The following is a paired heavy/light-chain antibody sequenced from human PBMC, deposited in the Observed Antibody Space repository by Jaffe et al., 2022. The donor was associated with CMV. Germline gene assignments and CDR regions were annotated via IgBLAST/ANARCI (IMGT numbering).Light chain of an antibody. CDR1: SLRSYY. V-gene: IGLV3-19*01. J-gene: IGLJ3*02. CDR3: NSRDSSVYRLGV. Sequence: SSELTQDPAVSVALGQTVRITCRGDSLRSYYANWYQQKPGQAPTLVIYGKNNRPSGIPVRFSGSTSGNTAYLTIAGAQADDEADYYCNSRDSSVYRLGVFGGGTKLTVL. CDR2: GKN.
Heavy chain of an antibody. CDR2: ISGRGNSP. J-gene: IGHJ3*02. V-gene: IGHV3-23*04. CDR1: GFTFSSFA. CDR3: ARDRADYSGSGAGEFNI. Sequence: EVQLVESGGGLVQTGGSLRLSCAASGFTFSSFAMSWVRQAPGKGLEWVSAISGRGNSPYYADSVKGRFTTSRDNSKNTLYLQMNSLGAGDTAVYYCARDRADYSGSGAGEFNIWGQGTMVTVSS. D-gene: IGHD3-10*01.